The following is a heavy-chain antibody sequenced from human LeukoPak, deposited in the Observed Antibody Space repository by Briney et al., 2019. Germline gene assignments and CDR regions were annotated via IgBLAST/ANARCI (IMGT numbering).Heavy chain of an antibody. CDR3: ATHLITMVRGVITLYYFDY. CDR2: ICCSGGST. CDR1: GFTFSSYS. Sequence: PGGSLRLSCAASGFTFSSYSMSWVRQAPGKGLEWVSAICCSGGSTYYPDSVKGRFTISRDNSKNTLYLQKNSLRAEDTAAYYCATHLITMVRGVITLYYFDYWGQGTLVTVSS. D-gene: IGHD3-10*01. V-gene: IGHV3-23*01. J-gene: IGHJ4*02.